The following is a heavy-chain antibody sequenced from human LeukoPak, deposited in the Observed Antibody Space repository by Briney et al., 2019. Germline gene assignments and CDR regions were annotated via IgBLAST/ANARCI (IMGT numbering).Heavy chain of an antibody. D-gene: IGHD5-18*01. CDR3: ARGEGYTAMGLMDV. CDR1: GYTFTGYY. J-gene: IGHJ6*04. V-gene: IGHV1-2*04. Sequence: ASVKVSCKASGYTFTGYYMHWVRQAPGQGLEWMGWINPNSGGTNYAQKFQGWVAMTRDTSISTAYMELSRLRSDDTAVYYCARGEGYTAMGLMDVWGKGTTVTVSS. CDR2: INPNSGGT.